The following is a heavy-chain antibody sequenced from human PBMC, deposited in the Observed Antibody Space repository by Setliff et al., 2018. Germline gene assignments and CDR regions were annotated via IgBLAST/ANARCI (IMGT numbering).Heavy chain of an antibody. CDR1: GGTFSSYA. Sequence: SVKVSCKASGGTFSSYAISWVRQAPGQGLEWMGGIIPIFGTANYAQKFQGRVTITADESTSTAYMELSSLRSEDTAVYYCARANYYDSSGNDYYGMDVWGQGTTVTVSS. CDR3: ARANYYDSSGNDYYGMDV. V-gene: IGHV1-69*13. D-gene: IGHD3-22*01. J-gene: IGHJ6*02. CDR2: IIPIFGTA.